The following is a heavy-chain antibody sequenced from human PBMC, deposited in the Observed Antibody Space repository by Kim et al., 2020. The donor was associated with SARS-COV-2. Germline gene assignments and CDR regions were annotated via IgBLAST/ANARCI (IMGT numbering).Heavy chain of an antibody. V-gene: IGHV4-59*13. CDR3: ARVKSGWSWEVNGFDP. CDR2: IYYSGST. J-gene: IGHJ5*02. Sequence: SETLSLTCTVSGGSISSYYWSWIRQPPGKGLEWIGYIYYSGSTNYNPSLKSRVTISVDTSKNQFSLKLSSVTAADTAVYYCARVKSGWSWEVNGFDPWC. D-gene: IGHD6-19*01. CDR1: GGSISSYY.